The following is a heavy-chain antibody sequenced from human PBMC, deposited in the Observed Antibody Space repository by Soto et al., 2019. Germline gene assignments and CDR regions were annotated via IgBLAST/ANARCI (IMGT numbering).Heavy chain of an antibody. J-gene: IGHJ5*02. CDR2: ISAYNGNT. D-gene: IGHD3-3*01. V-gene: IGHV1-18*04. CDR3: ARDGDFWSGYPNWFDP. Sequence: GASVKVSCKASGYTFTSYGISWVRQAPGQGLEWMGWISAYNGNTNYAQKLQGRVTMTTDTSTSTAYIELRSLRSDDTAVYYCARDGDFWSGYPNWFDPWGQGTLVTVSS. CDR1: GYTFTSYG.